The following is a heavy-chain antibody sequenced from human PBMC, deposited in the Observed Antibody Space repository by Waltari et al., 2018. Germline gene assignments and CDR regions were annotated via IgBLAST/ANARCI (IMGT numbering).Heavy chain of an antibody. CDR3: AKGQALLWFGELLGAPGYFDY. J-gene: IGHJ4*02. D-gene: IGHD3-10*01. CDR2: IRCSCGST. CDR1: GFTFSSYA. V-gene: IGHV3-23*01. Sequence: EVQLLESGGGLVQPGGSPRLSCAASGFTFSSYALSWVRQAPGKGLEWVSAIRCSCGSTYAADSGKGRFTSDRDKSKNTLYLQMNSLRAEDTDVYYCAKGQALLWFGELLGAPGYFDYWGQGTLVTVSS.